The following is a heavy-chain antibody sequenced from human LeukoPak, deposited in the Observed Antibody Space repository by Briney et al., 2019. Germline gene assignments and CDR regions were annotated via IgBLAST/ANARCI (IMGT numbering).Heavy chain of an antibody. CDR3: ARGPGLGDWFDP. J-gene: IGHJ5*02. CDR2: IIPILGIA. D-gene: IGHD3-10*01. V-gene: IGHV1-69*02. CDR1: GGTFSSYT. Sequence: ASVKVSCKASGGTFSSYTISWVRQAPGQGLEWMGRIIPILGIANYAQKFQGRVTITADKSTSTAYMELSSLRSEGTAVYYCARGPGLGDWFDPWGQGTLVTVSS.